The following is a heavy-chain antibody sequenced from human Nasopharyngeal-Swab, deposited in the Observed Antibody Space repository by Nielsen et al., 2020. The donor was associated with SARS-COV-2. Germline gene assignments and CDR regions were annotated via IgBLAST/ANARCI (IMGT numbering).Heavy chain of an antibody. V-gene: IGHV3-33*01. J-gene: IGHJ4*02. CDR3: ARDPKEYSSGWYLGGYFDY. D-gene: IGHD6-19*01. Sequence: GESLKISCAASGFTFSSYGMHWVRQAPGKGLEWVAVIWYDGSNKYYADSVKGRFTISRDNSKNTLYLQMNSLRAEDTAVYYCARDPKEYSSGWYLGGYFDYWGQGTLFTVSS. CDR2: IWYDGSNK. CDR1: GFTFSSYG.